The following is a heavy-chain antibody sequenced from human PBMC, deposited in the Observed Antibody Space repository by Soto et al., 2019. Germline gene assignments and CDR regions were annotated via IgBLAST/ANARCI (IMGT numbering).Heavy chain of an antibody. D-gene: IGHD6-13*01. J-gene: IGHJ4*02. CDR1: GFTFSSYG. V-gene: IGHV3-30*18. CDR3: AKDWGIAAAAPDY. Sequence: QVQLVESGGGVVQPGRSLRLSCAASGFTFSSYGMRWVRQAPGKGLEWVAVISYDGSNKYYADSVKGRFTISRDNSKNTLYLQMNSLRAEDTAVYYCAKDWGIAAAAPDYWGQGTLVTVSS. CDR2: ISYDGSNK.